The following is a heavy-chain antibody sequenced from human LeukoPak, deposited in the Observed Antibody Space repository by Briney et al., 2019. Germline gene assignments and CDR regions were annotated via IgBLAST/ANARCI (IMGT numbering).Heavy chain of an antibody. Sequence: GRSLRLSCAASGFTFSRYAMHWVRQAPGKGLEWVAVISYDGTNKYYADSVKGRFTISRDNSKNTLYLQMNSLRAEDTAVYYCASTFYGDSPPYWGQGTLVTVSS. CDR1: GFTFSRYA. CDR3: ASTFYGDSPPY. J-gene: IGHJ4*02. V-gene: IGHV3-30-3*01. CDR2: ISYDGTNK. D-gene: IGHD4-17*01.